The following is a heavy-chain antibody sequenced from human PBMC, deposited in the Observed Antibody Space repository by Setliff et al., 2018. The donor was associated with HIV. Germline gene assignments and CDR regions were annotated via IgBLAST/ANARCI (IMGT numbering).Heavy chain of an antibody. CDR3: ARGFSVYSSSDPLLNWFDP. D-gene: IGHD6-6*01. CDR2: ISGYNGNT. CDR1: GYTFTAYG. Sequence: ASVKVSCKASGYTFTAYGINWVRQAPGLGLEWMGWISGYNGNTNYAQKLQGRVTMTTDTSTSTAYMELSSLRSEDTAVYYCARGFSVYSSSDPLLNWFDPWGQGTLVTVSS. J-gene: IGHJ5*02. V-gene: IGHV1-18*01.